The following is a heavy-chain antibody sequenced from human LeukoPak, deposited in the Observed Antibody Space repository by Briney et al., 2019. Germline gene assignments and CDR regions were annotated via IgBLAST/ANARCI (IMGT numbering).Heavy chain of an antibody. CDR3: AGGGGSGNPRVYFDY. V-gene: IGHV3-33*01. CDR2: ICYDGSNT. CDR1: GFTFSGYG. J-gene: IGHJ4*02. Sequence: GGSLRLSCAASGFTFSGYGMRWARQTPGEGLEWVSFICYDGSNTYYADSVKGRFTISRDNSKNTLYLQMNSLRAEDTAVYYCAGGGGSGNPRVYFDYWGQATLVTVSS. D-gene: IGHD3-10*01.